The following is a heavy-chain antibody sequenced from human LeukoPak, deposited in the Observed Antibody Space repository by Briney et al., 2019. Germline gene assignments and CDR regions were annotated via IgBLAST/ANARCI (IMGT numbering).Heavy chain of an antibody. V-gene: IGHV3-9*01. CDR2: ISWNSGSI. CDR1: GFTFDDYA. CDR3: ASNFDWLLYLFDY. D-gene: IGHD3-9*01. J-gene: IGHJ4*02. Sequence: GGSLRLSCAASGFTFDDYAVHWVRQAPGKGLEWVSGISWNSGSIGYADSVKGRFTISRDNAKNSLYLQMNSLRAEDTAVYYCASNFDWLLYLFDYWGQGTLVTVSS.